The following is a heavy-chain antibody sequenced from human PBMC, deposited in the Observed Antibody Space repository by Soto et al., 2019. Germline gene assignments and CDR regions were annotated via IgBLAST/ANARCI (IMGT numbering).Heavy chain of an antibody. CDR1: GYTFTSYG. CDR2: ISAYNGNT. V-gene: IGHV1-18*04. Sequence: QVQLVQSGAEVKKPGASVKVSCKASGYTFTSYGISWVRQAPGQGLEWMGWISAYNGNTNYAQKLQGRVTMTTDTSTSTADMELSSLRSDDTAVYYCARDKGGYSYGHTLDYWGQGTLVTVSS. D-gene: IGHD5-18*01. J-gene: IGHJ4*02. CDR3: ARDKGGYSYGHTLDY.